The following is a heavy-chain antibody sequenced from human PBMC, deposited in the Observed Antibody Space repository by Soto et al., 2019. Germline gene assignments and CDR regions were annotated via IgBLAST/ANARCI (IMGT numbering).Heavy chain of an antibody. V-gene: IGHV4-39*01. CDR3: ARNEYYDFWSGYPPYYYYMDV. J-gene: IGHJ6*03. CDR2: IYYSGST. Sequence: QLQLQESGPGLVKPSETLSLTCTVSGGSISSSSYYWGWIRQPPGKGLEWIGSIYYSGSTYYNPSVKSRVTISVDTSKNQFSLKLSSVTAADTAVYYCARNEYYDFWSGYPPYYYYMDVWGKGTTVTVSS. CDR1: GGSISSSSYY. D-gene: IGHD3-3*01.